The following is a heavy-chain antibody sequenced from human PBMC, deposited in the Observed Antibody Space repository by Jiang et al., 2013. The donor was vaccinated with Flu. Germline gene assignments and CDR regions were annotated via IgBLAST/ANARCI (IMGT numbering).Heavy chain of an antibody. D-gene: IGHD4-17*01. V-gene: IGHV3-66*02. Sequence: SWVRQAPGKGLEWVSFIYSGGSTYYADSVKGRFTISRDSSKNTLYLQMNSLRAEDTAVYYCARGYGELDYWGQGTLVTVSS. J-gene: IGHJ4*02. CDR3: ARGYGELDY. CDR2: IYSGGST.